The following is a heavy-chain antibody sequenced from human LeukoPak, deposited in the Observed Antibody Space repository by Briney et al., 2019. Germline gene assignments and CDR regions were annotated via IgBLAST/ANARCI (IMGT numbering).Heavy chain of an antibody. CDR3: VKDLGATTAYDAFDI. D-gene: IGHD1-26*01. CDR1: GFTFSSYA. CDR2: IKQDGSEK. J-gene: IGHJ3*02. Sequence: GGSLRLSCAASGFTFSSYAMNWVRQAPGKGLEWVANIKQDGSEKYYVDSVKGRFTISRDNAKNSLYLQMNSLRAEDTAVYYCVKDLGATTAYDAFDIWGQGTMVTVSS. V-gene: IGHV3-7*03.